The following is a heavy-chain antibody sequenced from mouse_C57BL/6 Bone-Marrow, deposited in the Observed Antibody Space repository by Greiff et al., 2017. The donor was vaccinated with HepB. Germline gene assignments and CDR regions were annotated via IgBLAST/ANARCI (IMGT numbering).Heavy chain of an antibody. J-gene: IGHJ2*01. CDR1: GYTFTSYW. CDR3: AREGTTVVATDY. Sequence: VQLQQSGAELVRPGTSVKLSCKASGYTFTSYWMHWVKQRPGQGLEWIGVIDPSDSYTNYNQKFKGKATLTVDTSSSTAYMQLSSLTSEDSAVYYCAREGTTVVATDYWGQGTTLTVSS. V-gene: IGHV1-59*01. CDR2: IDPSDSYT. D-gene: IGHD1-1*01.